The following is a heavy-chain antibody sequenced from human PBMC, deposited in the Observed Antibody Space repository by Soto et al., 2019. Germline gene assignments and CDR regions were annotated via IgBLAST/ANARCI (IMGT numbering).Heavy chain of an antibody. D-gene: IGHD4-17*01. J-gene: IGHJ4*02. CDR2: IYYSGST. CDR3: ARHYDYGDSGRHFDY. CDR1: GGSISSGGYY. Sequence: QVQLQESGPGLVKPSQTLSLTCTVSGGSISSGGYYWSWIRQHPGKGLEWIGYIYYSGSTYYNPSLKSRVTIPVDTSKNQFSMKLSSVTAADTAVYYCARHYDYGDSGRHFDYWGQGTLVTVSS. V-gene: IGHV4-31*03.